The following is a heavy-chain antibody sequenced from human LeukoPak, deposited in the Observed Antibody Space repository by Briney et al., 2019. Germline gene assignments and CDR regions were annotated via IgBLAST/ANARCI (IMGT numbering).Heavy chain of an antibody. CDR3: ATWPGGWYGEDS. D-gene: IGHD6-19*01. CDR1: GFIFSTYW. V-gene: IGHV3-7*01. Sequence: GGSLRLSCAASGFIFSTYWMSWVRQAPGKGLEWVANIKQDGSEEYYVDSVKGRFTISRDNAKNSLYLQLNSLSAEDTAVYYCATWPGGWYGEDSWGQGTLVTVSS. J-gene: IGHJ4*02. CDR2: IKQDGSEE.